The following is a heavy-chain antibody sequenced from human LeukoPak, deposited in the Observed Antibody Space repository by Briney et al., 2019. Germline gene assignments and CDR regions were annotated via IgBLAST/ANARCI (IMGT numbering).Heavy chain of an antibody. CDR2: VNQGGTEK. D-gene: IGHD6-13*01. CDR3: AKDWGSSSWYNWFDP. CDR1: GFTFSSQW. Sequence: GGSLRLSCVASGFTFSSQWMGWVRQAPGKGLEWVANVNQGGTEKFYVDSVKGRFTISRDNAENSLYLQMNSLRAEDTAVYYCAKDWGSSSWYNWFDPWGQGTLVTVSS. J-gene: IGHJ5*02. V-gene: IGHV3-7*01.